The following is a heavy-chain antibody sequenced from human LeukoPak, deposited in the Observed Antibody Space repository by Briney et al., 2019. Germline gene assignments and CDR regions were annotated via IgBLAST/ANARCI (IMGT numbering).Heavy chain of an antibody. J-gene: IGHJ4*02. D-gene: IGHD3-10*01. V-gene: IGHV3-48*04. Sequence: GGSLRLSCAASGFTFSSYSMNWVRQAPGKGLEWVSYIGSSSSTIYYADSVKGRFTISRDNAKNSLYLQMNSLRAEDTAVYYCARDQLYGSGSYWGQGTLVTVSS. CDR1: GFTFSSYS. CDR3: ARDQLYGSGSY. CDR2: IGSSSSTI.